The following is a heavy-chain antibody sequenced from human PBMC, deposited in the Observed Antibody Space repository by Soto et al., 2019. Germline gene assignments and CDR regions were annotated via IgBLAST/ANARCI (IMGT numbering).Heavy chain of an antibody. CDR2: INPGDSDT. D-gene: IGHD4-17*01. Sequence: GESLKISCEGSGFSFSKYKIGWVRQMPGKGLEWMGIINPGDSDTRYSPSFQGQVTISADKSISTAYLQWSTLKASDTATYYCATSYGDSSYYYYGRDVWGQGTTSIVSS. CDR3: ATSYGDSSYYYYGRDV. CDR1: GFSFSKYK. J-gene: IGHJ6*02. V-gene: IGHV5-51*01.